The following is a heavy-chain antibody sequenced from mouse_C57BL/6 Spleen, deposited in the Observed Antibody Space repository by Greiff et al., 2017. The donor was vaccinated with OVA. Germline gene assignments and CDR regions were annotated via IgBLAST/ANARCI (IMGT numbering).Heavy chain of an antibody. J-gene: IGHJ2*01. CDR2: ISSGGDYI. CDR3: TRGPYDGYYPYYFDY. CDR1: GFTFSSYA. V-gene: IGHV5-9-1*02. D-gene: IGHD2-3*01. Sequence: EVKVVESGEGLVKPGGSLKLSCAASGFTFSSYAMSWVRQTPEKRLEWVAYISSGGDYIYYADTVKGRFTISRDNARNTLYLQMSSLKSEDTAMYYCTRGPYDGYYPYYFDYWGQGTTLTVSS.